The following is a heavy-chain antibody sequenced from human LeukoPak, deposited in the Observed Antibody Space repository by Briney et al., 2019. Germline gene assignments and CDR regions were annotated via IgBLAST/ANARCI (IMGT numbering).Heavy chain of an antibody. D-gene: IGHD6-19*01. CDR2: ISSSSSFV. V-gene: IGHV3-21*01. Sequence: PGGSLRLSCAASGFTFIGYNMNWVRQAPGKGLEWVSSISSSSSFVYYADSVKGRITVSRDNAKNSLYLQIDSLGAEDTAVFYCARGRRSSGWFGTWDYWGQGTLVTVSS. CDR3: ARGRRSSGWFGTWDY. CDR1: GFTFIGYN. J-gene: IGHJ4*02.